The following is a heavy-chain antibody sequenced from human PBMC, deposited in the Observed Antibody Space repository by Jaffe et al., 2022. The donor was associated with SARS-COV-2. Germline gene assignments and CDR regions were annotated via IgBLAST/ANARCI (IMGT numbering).Heavy chain of an antibody. CDR1: GDSVSSNSAA. CDR3: ARVRASNSWYSVYFYYYMDV. D-gene: IGHD6-13*01. V-gene: IGHV6-1*01. CDR2: TYYRSRWYN. Sequence: QVQLQQSGPGLVKPSQTLSLTCAISGDSVSSNSAAWNWLRQSPSRGLEWLGRTYYRSRWYNDYAESVKSRIIINPDTTKNHFSLQLNSVTLEDTAVYYCARVRASNSWYSVYFYYYMDVWGKGTTVTVSS. J-gene: IGHJ6*03.